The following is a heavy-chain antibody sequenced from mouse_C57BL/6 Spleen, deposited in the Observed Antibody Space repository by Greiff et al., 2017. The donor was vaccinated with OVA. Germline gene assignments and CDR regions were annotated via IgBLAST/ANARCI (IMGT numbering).Heavy chain of an antibody. D-gene: IGHD2-1*01. V-gene: IGHV5-17*01. CDR2: ISSGSSTI. CDR1: GFSFSDYG. J-gene: IGHJ3*01. CDR3: ASLLPAY. Sequence: EVKLMESGGGLVKPGGSLKLTCAAFGFSFSDYGMHWVRQAPEKGLEWVAYISSGSSTIYYADTVKGRFTISRDNAKNTLFLQMTSLRSEDTAMYYCASLLPAYWGQGTLVTVSA.